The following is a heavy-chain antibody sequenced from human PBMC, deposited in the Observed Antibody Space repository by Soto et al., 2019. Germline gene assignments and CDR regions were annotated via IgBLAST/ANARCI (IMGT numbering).Heavy chain of an antibody. D-gene: IGHD4-4*01. CDR1: GFSLSTSGMC. J-gene: IGHJ4*02. V-gene: IGHV2-70*11. Sequence: SGPTLVNPTQTLTLTCTFSGFSLSTSGMCVSWIRQPPGKALEWLARIDWDDDRHYSTSLKTRLTISKDTSKNQVVLRMTNLDPVDTATYYCARIVSVTGSFDYWGQGILVTVSS. CDR2: IDWDDDR. CDR3: ARIVSVTGSFDY.